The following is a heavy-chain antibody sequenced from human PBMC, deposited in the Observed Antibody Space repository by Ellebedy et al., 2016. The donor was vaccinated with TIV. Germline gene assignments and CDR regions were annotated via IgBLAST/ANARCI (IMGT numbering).Heavy chain of an antibody. CDR3: ARNPRYGSGSYYPHY. V-gene: IGHV1-18*01. CDR2: ISAYNGNT. D-gene: IGHD3-10*01. J-gene: IGHJ4*02. Sequence: ASVKVSCXASGYTFTSYGISWVRQAPGQGLEWMGWISAYNGNTNYAQKLQGRVTMTTDTSTSTAYMELRSLRSDDTAVYYCARNPRYGSGSYYPHYWGQGTLVTVSS. CDR1: GYTFTSYG.